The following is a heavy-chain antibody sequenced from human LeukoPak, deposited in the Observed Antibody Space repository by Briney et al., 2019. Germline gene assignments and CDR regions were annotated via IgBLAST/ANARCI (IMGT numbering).Heavy chain of an antibody. CDR1: GGSISSGSSY. V-gene: IGHV4-61*02. J-gene: IGHJ4*02. Sequence: SETLSLTCTVSGGSISSGSSYWSWIRQPAGKGLEWIGRIYTSGSTNYNPSLKSRVTISVDTSKNQFSLKLSSVTAADTAVYYCAREESYSSSWYVPYFDYWGQGTLVTVSS. D-gene: IGHD6-13*01. CDR3: AREESYSSSWYVPYFDY. CDR2: IYTSGST.